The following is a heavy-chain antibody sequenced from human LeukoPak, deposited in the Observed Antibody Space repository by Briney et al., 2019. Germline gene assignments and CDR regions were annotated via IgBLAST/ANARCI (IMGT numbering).Heavy chain of an antibody. CDR3: ATIYCSGGSCHYVEY. J-gene: IGHJ4*02. V-gene: IGHV3-7*03. CDR1: GFTFSSYW. Sequence: GGSLRLSCAASGFTFSSYWMSWVRRAPGKGLEWVANIKPDGGDKYYVDSVKGRFTMSRDNAMHSVYLQMNSLRAEDTAVYYCATIYCSGGSCHYVEYWGQGTLVTVSS. D-gene: IGHD2-15*01. CDR2: IKPDGGDK.